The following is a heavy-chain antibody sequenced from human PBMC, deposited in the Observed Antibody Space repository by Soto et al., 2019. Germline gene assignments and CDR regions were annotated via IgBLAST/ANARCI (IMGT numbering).Heavy chain of an antibody. CDR2: IGAYNGNT. D-gene: IGHD4-17*01. CDR3: ARAPVTTYYWFHP. J-gene: IGHJ5*02. CDR1: GYTFTSYG. V-gene: IGHV1-18*01. Sequence: ASVKVSCKASGYTFTSYGISWVRQAPGQGLEWMGWIGAYNGNTNYAQKFQDRLTMTTDTSTSTAYMELRSLRSDDTAVYYCARAPVTTYYWFHPWGQGTPVTVSS.